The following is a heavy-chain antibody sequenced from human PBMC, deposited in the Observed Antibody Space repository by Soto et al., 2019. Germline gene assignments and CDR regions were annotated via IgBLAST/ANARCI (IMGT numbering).Heavy chain of an antibody. J-gene: IGHJ4*02. Sequence: EVQILESGGGLVQPGGSLRLSCAASGFTFSMSAMSWVRQAPGKGLEWVSTTGLNGRTTYYADSVKGRFTVSRDNSKNTLDLQMNSLRDEDTAVYYCATVHGTSRSFDYWGQGTLVTVSS. CDR2: TGLNGRTT. CDR1: GFTFSMSA. D-gene: IGHD6-13*01. V-gene: IGHV3-23*01. CDR3: ATVHGTSRSFDY.